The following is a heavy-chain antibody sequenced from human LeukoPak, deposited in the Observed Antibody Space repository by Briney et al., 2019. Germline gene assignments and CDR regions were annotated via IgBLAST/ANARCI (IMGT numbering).Heavy chain of an antibody. CDR1: GGSTSSYY. V-gene: IGHV4-59*08. J-gene: IGHJ4*02. D-gene: IGHD1-26*01. CDR2: IFYSGST. CDR3: ARQPYMLGAYYFDY. Sequence: SETLSLTCTVSGGSTSSYYWSWIRQPPGKGLEWIGYIFYSGSTNYNPSLKSRVTLSVDMSKNQFSLKLGSVTAADTAVYYCARQPYMLGAYYFDYWGQGTLVTVSS.